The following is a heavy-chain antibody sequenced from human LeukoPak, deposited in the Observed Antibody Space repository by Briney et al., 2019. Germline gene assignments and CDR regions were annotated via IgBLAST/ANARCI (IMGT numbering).Heavy chain of an antibody. D-gene: IGHD6-19*01. CDR2: INQSGNT. CDR3: ARPGGRSGLAEYFQY. Sequence: SETLSLTCAVYGGSFSTYYWRWIRQPPGKGLEWGGEINQSGNTNYNPSLKSRVTISIDTSKNQFSLKLTSVTAADTAVYYCARPGGRSGLAEYFQYWGQGTLVTVSS. J-gene: IGHJ1*01. V-gene: IGHV4-34*01. CDR1: GGSFSTYY.